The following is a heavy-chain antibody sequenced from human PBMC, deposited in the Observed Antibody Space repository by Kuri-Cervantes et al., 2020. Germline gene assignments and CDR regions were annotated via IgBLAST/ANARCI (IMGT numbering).Heavy chain of an antibody. CDR1: GGSFSGYY. CDR2: IYYSGST. V-gene: IGHV4-34*09. D-gene: IGHD3-3*01. J-gene: IGHJ6*02. Sequence: LRLSCAVYGGSFSGYYWSWIRQPPGKGLEWIGYIYYSGSTYYNPSLKSRVTISVDTSKNQFSLKLSSVTAADTAVYYCARDHYDFFYGMDVWGQGTTVTVSS. CDR3: ARDHYDFFYGMDV.